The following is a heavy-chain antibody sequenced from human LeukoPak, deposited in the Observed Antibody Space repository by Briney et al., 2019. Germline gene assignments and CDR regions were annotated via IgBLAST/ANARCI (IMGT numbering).Heavy chain of an antibody. D-gene: IGHD2-8*02. CDR3: ATYRQVLLPFES. J-gene: IGHJ4*02. V-gene: IGHV3-23*01. Sequence: GGSLRLSCAASGFTFSTFAMIWVRQPPGKGLEWGSSIFPSGGEIHYADSVRGRFTISRDNSKSTLSLQMNSLRAEDTAIYYCATYRQVLLPFESWGQGTLVTVSS. CDR2: IFPSGGEI. CDR1: GFTFSTFA.